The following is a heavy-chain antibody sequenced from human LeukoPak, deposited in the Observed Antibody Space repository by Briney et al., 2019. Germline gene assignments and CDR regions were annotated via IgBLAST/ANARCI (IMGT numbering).Heavy chain of an antibody. Sequence: PGGSLRLSCTTSGFAFGEYTIVWVGQAPGKGLEWVGFIKSEDVGGTTNYAGSAKGRLSISRDDSKSIAHLPLHSLRTEDTAVYYRTLSGAGWGQGTLVTVSS. CDR2: IKSEDVGGTT. J-gene: IGHJ1*01. CDR3: TLSGAG. CDR1: GFAFGEYT. D-gene: IGHD3-10*01. V-gene: IGHV3-49*04.